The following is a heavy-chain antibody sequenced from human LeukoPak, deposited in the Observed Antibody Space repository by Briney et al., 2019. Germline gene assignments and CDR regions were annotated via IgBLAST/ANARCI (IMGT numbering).Heavy chain of an antibody. D-gene: IGHD6-13*01. CDR3: ARGYDPGSWLGFPLEFDP. V-gene: IGHV3-23*01. CDR2: ISGSGGAT. Sequence: QPGGTLRLSCAASGFTFNTYGMSWVRQAPGKGLEWVSGISGSGGATYYADSVKGRFTISRDNSKNTLYLQMNSLRAEDTAVYYCARGYDPGSWLGFPLEFDPWGQGTLVTVSS. CDR1: GFTFNTYG. J-gene: IGHJ5*02.